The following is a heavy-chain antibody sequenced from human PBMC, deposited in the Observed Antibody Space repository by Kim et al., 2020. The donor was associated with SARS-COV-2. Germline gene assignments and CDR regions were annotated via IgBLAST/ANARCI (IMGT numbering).Heavy chain of an antibody. Sequence: SGPTLVNPTQTLTLTCTISGFSLSSSGVGVGWVRQPPGEALEWLALIYWDDDKRYSPSLKSRLTITKDTSKNQVVLTMTNMDPVDTATYYCTHRIPDSYPYYFDYWGQGTLVTVSS. CDR3: THRIPDSYPYYFDY. D-gene: IGHD3-16*02. CDR2: IYWDDDK. J-gene: IGHJ4*02. V-gene: IGHV2-5*02. CDR1: GFSLSSSGVG.